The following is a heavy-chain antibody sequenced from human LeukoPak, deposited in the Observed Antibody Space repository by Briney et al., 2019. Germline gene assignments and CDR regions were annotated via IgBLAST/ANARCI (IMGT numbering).Heavy chain of an antibody. CDR3: AKDPKSSSWALYDY. D-gene: IGHD6-13*01. CDR2: IDSDGST. J-gene: IGHJ4*02. V-gene: IGHV3-53*01. CDR1: GFTVSSDY. Sequence: GGSLRLSCAASGFTVSSDYMTWVRQAPGKGLEWVSVIDSDGSTYYADSVKGRFTISRDNSKNTLYLQMNSLRAEDTAVYYCAKDPKSSSWALYDYWGQGTLVTVSS.